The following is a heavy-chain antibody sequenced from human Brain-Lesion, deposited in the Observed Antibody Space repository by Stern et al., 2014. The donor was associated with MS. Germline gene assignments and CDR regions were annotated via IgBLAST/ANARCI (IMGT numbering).Heavy chain of an antibody. CDR1: GFTFDNYS. V-gene: IGHV3-9*01. CDR2: IRGNSGTI. D-gene: IGHD6-6*01. CDR3: ARDITGSSSYFAY. Sequence: EVQLVESGGDLVQPGGSLRLSCAASGFTFDNYSMHWVRQAPGKGLEWVAGIRGNSGTIGYADSVKGRFTTSRDNAYSSLYLQMNSLRPEDTALYYCARDITGSSSYFAYWGQGTLVTVSS. J-gene: IGHJ4*02.